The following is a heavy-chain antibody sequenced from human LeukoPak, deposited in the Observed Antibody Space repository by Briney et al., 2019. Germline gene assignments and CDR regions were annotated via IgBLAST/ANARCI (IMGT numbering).Heavy chain of an antibody. CDR1: SESFNGYY. J-gene: IGHJ5*02. CDR3: ARDGDLQQWFDP. V-gene: IGHV4-34*01. Sequence: PSETLTLTCTAYSESFNGYYWGWLRQPPGRGVEWIGEINHSGSTIYNPSLKSRVTISVDTSKNHFSLKLSPVTAADTAVYYCARDGDLQQWFDPWGQGTLVTVSS. D-gene: IGHD6-13*01. CDR2: INHSGST.